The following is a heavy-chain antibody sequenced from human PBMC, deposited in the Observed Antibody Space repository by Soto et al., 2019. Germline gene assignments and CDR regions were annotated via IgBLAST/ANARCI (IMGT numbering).Heavy chain of an antibody. CDR1: GGSISSSRHY. J-gene: IGHJ6*02. CDR2: VFYCGRT. CDR3: ARLSFGYDMDV. D-gene: IGHD3-16*01. V-gene: IGHV4-39*01. Sequence: QLQLQESGPGLVKPSETLSLTCTVSGGSISSSRHYWAWIRQPPGKGLEWIGSVFYCGRTYYNPSLQSRVTISVDTSKNQFSLNVSSVSAADTALYYCARLSFGYDMDVWGQGTTVTVSS.